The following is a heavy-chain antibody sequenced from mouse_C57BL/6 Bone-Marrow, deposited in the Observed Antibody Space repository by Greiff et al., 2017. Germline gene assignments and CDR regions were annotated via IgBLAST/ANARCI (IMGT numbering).Heavy chain of an antibody. J-gene: IGHJ4*01. V-gene: IGHV1-19*01. D-gene: IGHD1-1*01. Sequence: EVQLQQSGPVLVKPGASVKMSCKASGYTFTDYYMNWVKQSHGKSLEWIGVINPYNGGTSYNQKFKGKATLTVDKSSSTAYMELNSLTSEDSAVYYCARSHYGSSSLYAMDYWGQGTSVTVSS. CDR2: INPYNGGT. CDR3: ARSHYGSSSLYAMDY. CDR1: GYTFTDYY.